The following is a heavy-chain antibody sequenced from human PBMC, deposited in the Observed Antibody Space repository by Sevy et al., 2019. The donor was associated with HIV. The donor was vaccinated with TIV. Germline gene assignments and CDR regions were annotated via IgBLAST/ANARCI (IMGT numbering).Heavy chain of an antibody. CDR1: GYTFTGYY. D-gene: IGHD6-13*01. CDR2: LNPNSGGT. CDR3: ARVLAAAGTNWFDP. J-gene: IGHJ5*02. Sequence: ASVKVSCKASGYTFTGYYMHWVRQAPGQGLEWMGRLNPNSGGTNYAQKFQGRVTMTRDTSISTAYMELSRLRSDDTAVYYCARVLAAAGTNWFDPWGQGTLVTVSS. V-gene: IGHV1-2*06.